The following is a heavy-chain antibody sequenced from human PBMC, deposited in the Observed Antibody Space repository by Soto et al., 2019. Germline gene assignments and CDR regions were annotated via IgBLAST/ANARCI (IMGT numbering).Heavy chain of an antibody. CDR3: VRSEATGIDY. Sequence: QVQLPESGRGVVKPSGTLSLTCTVSGGSMTSSNWWNWVCQSPGKGLAWIGEAHHTGRTNYNPSIKSPITLPVDKTNYHFSLKSSPVTGAATAVYFCVRSEATGIDYWGQGALVTVSS. V-gene: IGHV4-4*02. D-gene: IGHD1-26*01. CDR1: GGSMTSSNW. J-gene: IGHJ4*02. CDR2: AHHTGRT.